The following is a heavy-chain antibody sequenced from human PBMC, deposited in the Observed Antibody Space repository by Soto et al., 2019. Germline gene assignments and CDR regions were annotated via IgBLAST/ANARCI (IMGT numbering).Heavy chain of an antibody. D-gene: IGHD4-4*01. J-gene: IGHJ4*02. CDR2: IIPIFGTA. CDR1: GGTFSSYA. Sequence: QVQLVQSGAEVKKPGSSVKVSCKASGGTFSSYAISWVRQAPGQGLEWMGGIIPIFGTADYAQKFQGRVTMTADDSTSTAYMELSRRGSEDTAVYYCAREGGVYDYSPFDYWGQGTLVTVSS. CDR3: AREGGVYDYSPFDY. V-gene: IGHV1-69*12.